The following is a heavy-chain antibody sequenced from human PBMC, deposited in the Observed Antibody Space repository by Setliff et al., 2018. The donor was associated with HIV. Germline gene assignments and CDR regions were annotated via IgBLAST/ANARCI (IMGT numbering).Heavy chain of an antibody. Sequence: SETLSLTCAVSGDSITSRNYHWDWVRQPPGKGLEWIGSLFTSGKTIFSPSLKSRVSMSVDTSKNAVSLKLDSVTAGDSAVYFCARDLFNEWQGHYYYYMDVWGKGTTVTVSS. CDR1: GDSITSRNYH. D-gene: IGHD3-3*01. CDR3: ARDLFNEWQGHYYYYMDV. J-gene: IGHJ6*03. V-gene: IGHV4-39*07. CDR2: LFTSGKT.